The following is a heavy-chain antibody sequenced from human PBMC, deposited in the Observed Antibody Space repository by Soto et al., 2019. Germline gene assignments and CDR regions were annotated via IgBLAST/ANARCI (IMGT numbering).Heavy chain of an antibody. CDR2: IDPSDSYT. CDR3: ARRSGGGSGSYYYYYYGMDV. D-gene: IGHD3-10*01. J-gene: IGHJ6*02. Sequence: GESLKISCKGSGYSFTSYWISWVRQMPGKGLEWMGRIDPSDSYTNYSPSFQGHVTISADKSISTAYLQWSSLKASDTAMYYCARRSGGGSGSYYYYYYGMDVWGQGTTVTVSS. CDR1: GYSFTSYW. V-gene: IGHV5-10-1*01.